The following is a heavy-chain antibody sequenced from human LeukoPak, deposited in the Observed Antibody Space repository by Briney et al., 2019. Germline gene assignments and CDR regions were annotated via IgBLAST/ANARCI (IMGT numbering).Heavy chain of an antibody. V-gene: IGHV3-7*03. Sequence: GGSLRLSCGASGFTFSTYWMTWVRQAPGKGLEWVANIREGGSEIFYVDSVKGRFTISRDNAKNSMYLQMNSLRVEDSGLYYCTRDRSWSGYDYWGQGTLVTVSS. J-gene: IGHJ4*02. CDR3: TRDRSWSGYDY. D-gene: IGHD1-26*01. CDR1: GFTFSTYW. CDR2: IREGGSEI.